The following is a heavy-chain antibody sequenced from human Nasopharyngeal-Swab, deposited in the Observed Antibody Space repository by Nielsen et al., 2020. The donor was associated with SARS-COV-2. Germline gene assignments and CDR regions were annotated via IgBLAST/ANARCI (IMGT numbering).Heavy chain of an antibody. V-gene: IGHV3-66*01. D-gene: IGHD3-22*01. CDR3: ARVDYSDSSELFAY. Sequence: GGSLSLSWAASGFAVSNNYLSWVRQAPGKGLKWVSVIYSGGSTYYADSVKGSFTISRDNSMNTVFLQMNDLRGEDTAVYYCARVDYSDSSELFAYWGQGTLVTVSS. CDR1: GFAVSNNY. CDR2: IYSGGST. J-gene: IGHJ4*02.